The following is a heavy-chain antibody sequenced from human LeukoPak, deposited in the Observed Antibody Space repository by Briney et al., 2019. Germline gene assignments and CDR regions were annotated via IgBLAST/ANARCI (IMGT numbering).Heavy chain of an antibody. Sequence: ASVKVSCKASGYTFTSYGISWVRQAPGQGPEWMGWISAYNGNTNYAQKLQGRVTMTTDTSTSTAYMELRSLRSDDTAVYYCARDHCTNGVCYNWFDPWGQGTLVTVSS. V-gene: IGHV1-18*01. D-gene: IGHD2-8*01. CDR1: GYTFTSYG. CDR3: ARDHCTNGVCYNWFDP. J-gene: IGHJ5*02. CDR2: ISAYNGNT.